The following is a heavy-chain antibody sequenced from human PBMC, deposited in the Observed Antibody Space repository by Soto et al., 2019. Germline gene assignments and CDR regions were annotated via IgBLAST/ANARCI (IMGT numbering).Heavy chain of an antibody. CDR1: GRSISSGGYS. J-gene: IGHJ5*02. CDR2: IYHSGST. V-gene: IGHV4-30-2*01. D-gene: IGHD6-19*01. CDR3: ARHTYSSGWSTTNWFDP. Sequence: PSETLSLTCALSGRSISSGGYSWSWIRQPPGKGLEWIGYIYHSGSTYYNPSLKSRVTISVDRSKNQCSLKLSSVTAADTAVYYCARHTYSSGWSTTNWFDPWGQGTLVTVSS.